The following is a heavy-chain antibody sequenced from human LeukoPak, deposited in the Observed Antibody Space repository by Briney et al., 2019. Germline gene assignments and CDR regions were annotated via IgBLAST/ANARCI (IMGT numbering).Heavy chain of an antibody. J-gene: IGHJ4*02. CDR2: ISSSSSYI. Sequence: AGGSLRLSCAASGFTFSSYSMNWDRQAPGKGLEWVSSISSSSSYIYYADSVKGRFTISRDNAKNSLYLQMNSLRAEDTAVYYCARDDSSPFDYWGQGTPVTVSS. V-gene: IGHV3-21*01. D-gene: IGHD3-22*01. CDR3: ARDDSSPFDY. CDR1: GFTFSSYS.